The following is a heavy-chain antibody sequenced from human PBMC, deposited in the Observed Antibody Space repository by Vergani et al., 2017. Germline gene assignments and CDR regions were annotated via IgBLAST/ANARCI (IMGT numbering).Heavy chain of an antibody. V-gene: IGHV4-34*01. CDR1: GGSFSGYY. J-gene: IGHJ4*02. Sequence: QVQLQQWGAGLLKPSETLSLTCAVYGGSFSGYYWSWIRQPPGKGLEWIGEINHSGSTNYNPSLKSRVTISVDTSKNQFSLKLSSVTAADTAVYYCARRYCSSTGCYSHWGQGTLVTVSS. CDR2: INHSGST. D-gene: IGHD2-2*01. CDR3: ARRYCSSTGCYSH.